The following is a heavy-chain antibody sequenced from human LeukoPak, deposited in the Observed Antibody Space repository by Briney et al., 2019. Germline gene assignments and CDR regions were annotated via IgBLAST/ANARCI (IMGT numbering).Heavy chain of an antibody. V-gene: IGHV4-34*01. Sequence: SETLSLTRAVYGGSFSGYYWSWIRQPPGKGLEWIGEINHSGSTNYNPSLKSRVTISVDTSKNQFSLKLSSVTAADTAVYYCARGLGYLYSGYDPARFDYWGQGTLVTVSS. CDR3: ARGLGYLYSGYDPARFDY. CDR1: GGSFSGYY. D-gene: IGHD5-12*01. CDR2: INHSGST. J-gene: IGHJ4*02.